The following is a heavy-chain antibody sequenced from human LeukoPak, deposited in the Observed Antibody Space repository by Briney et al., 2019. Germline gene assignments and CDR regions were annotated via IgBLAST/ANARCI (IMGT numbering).Heavy chain of an antibody. J-gene: IGHJ6*03. Sequence: PSETLSLTCAVYGGSFSGYYWSWIRQPPGKGLEWIGYIYSSGSTNYNPSLKSRVTMSVDTSKNQFSLKVSSVTAADTAVYYCARVFDSGSQAYFYYMDVWGKGTTVTISS. CDR2: IYSSGST. CDR3: ARVFDSGSQAYFYYMDV. D-gene: IGHD3-10*01. CDR1: GGSFSGYY. V-gene: IGHV4-59*01.